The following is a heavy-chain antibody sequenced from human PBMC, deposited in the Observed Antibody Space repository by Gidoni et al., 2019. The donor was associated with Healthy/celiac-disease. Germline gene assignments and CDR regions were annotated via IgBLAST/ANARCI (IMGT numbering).Heavy chain of an antibody. CDR3: ARRAYSNLPDY. D-gene: IGHD4-4*01. V-gene: IGHV3-66*02. CDR2: SYSGGST. J-gene: IGHJ4*02. CDR1: GFTVSSNY. Sequence: EVQLVESGGGLVQPGGPLSPSGDASGFTVSSNYMSWVRQAPGKGLEWVSVSYSGGSTYYADSVKGRFTISRDNSKNTLYLQMNSLRAEDTAVYYCARRAYSNLPDYWGQGTLVTVSS.